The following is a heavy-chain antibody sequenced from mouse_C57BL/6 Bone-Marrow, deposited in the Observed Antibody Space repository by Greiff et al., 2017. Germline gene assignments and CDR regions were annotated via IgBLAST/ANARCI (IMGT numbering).Heavy chain of an antibody. V-gene: IGHV1-39*01. CDR3: ARLTGTCAY. J-gene: IGHJ3*01. D-gene: IGHD4-1*01. CDR1: GYSSTDYH. CDR2: INTNYGTT. Sequence: QLQESGPELVKPGASVKISCKAPGYSSTDYHLNWVKQSHGKSLEWFRVINTNYGTTSYNQKFKGKATFTIDQSTSTAYMQLNSLTTEDTAVYYCARLTGTCAYWGQGTLVTVSA.